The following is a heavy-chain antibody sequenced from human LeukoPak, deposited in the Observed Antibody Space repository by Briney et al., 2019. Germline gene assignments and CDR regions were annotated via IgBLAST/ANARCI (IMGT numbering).Heavy chain of an antibody. V-gene: IGHV5-51*01. CDR3: ARRTDRSFWYLDY. J-gene: IGHJ4*02. CDR2: IYPGASDT. Sequence: GESLKISCKGSGYSFTSYWIGWVRQMPGKGLEWMGIIYPGASDTSYSPSFQGQVTISADKSISTAYLQWTSLKASDTAMYYCARRTDRSFWYLDYWGQGTLVTVSS. CDR1: GYSFTSYW.